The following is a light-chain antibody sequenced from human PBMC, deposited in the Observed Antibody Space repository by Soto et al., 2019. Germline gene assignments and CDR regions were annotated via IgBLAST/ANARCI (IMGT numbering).Light chain of an antibody. CDR2: EVN. V-gene: IGLV2-8*01. CDR3: QSYDNSLSGSWV. J-gene: IGLJ3*02. Sequence: QSALTQPPSASGSPGQSVTISCTGTSSDVGIFNYVSWYQQHPDQAPKLLIFEVNKRPSGVPDRFSASKSGNTASLTVNGLQAEDEAHYYCQSYDNSLSGSWVFGGGTKLTVL. CDR1: SSDVGIFNY.